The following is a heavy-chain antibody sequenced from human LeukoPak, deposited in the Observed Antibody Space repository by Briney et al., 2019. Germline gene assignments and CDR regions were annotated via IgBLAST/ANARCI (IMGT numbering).Heavy chain of an antibody. CDR1: GFTFSSYA. CDR2: ISGSGGST. D-gene: IGHD3-22*01. Sequence: GGSLRLSCAASGFTFSSYAMSWVRQAPGKGLEWVSVISGSGGSTYYADSVKGRFTISRDNSKNTLYLQMNSLRAEDTAVYYCAKDPMIVVVSKFDYWGQGTLVTVSS. J-gene: IGHJ4*02. V-gene: IGHV3-23*01. CDR3: AKDPMIVVVSKFDY.